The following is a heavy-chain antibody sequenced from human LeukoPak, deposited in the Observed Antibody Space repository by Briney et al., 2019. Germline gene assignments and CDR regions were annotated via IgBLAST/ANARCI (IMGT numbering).Heavy chain of an antibody. V-gene: IGHV4-59*01. Sequence: PSKTLSLTCSVSGGSISGWYWSWIRQPPGKGLEWIGHIYSSGSTNYNPSLKSRVTISIDTSKNQFSLQLSSVTAADTAVYYCARETRLMGYSSGLGFNYWGQGTLVTVSS. D-gene: IGHD6-19*01. CDR3: ARETRLMGYSSGLGFNY. CDR1: GGSISGWY. CDR2: IYSSGST. J-gene: IGHJ4*02.